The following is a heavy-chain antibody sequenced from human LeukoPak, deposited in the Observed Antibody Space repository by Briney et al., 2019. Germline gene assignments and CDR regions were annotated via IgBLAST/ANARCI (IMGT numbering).Heavy chain of an antibody. CDR2: ISSSSSYI. J-gene: IGHJ4*02. CDR3: ARDGGATYYNDSSGYYYDY. D-gene: IGHD3-22*01. CDR1: GFTFSSYS. Sequence: KAGGSLRLSCAASGFTFSSYSMNWVRQAPGKGLEWVSSISSSSSYIYYADSVKGRFTISRDNAKNSLYLQMNSLRAEDTAVYYCARDGGATYYNDSSGYYYDYWGQGTLVTVSS. V-gene: IGHV3-21*01.